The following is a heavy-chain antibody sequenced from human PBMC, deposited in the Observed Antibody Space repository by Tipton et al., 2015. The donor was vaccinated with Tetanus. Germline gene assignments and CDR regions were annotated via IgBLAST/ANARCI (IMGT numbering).Heavy chain of an antibody. V-gene: IGHV4-4*07. CDR3: ARDFRERSGTYFSYYYTMDV. CDR1: GGSLSTFY. D-gene: IGHD1-26*01. Sequence: TLSLTCTVSGGSLSTFYWNWIRQPAGKGLEWIGRIYSRGSTNYNPSLKSRVTMSIDTPKNQFSLELTSVTAADTAVYYCARDFRERSGTYFSYYYTMDVWGQGTTVTVSS. J-gene: IGHJ6*02. CDR2: IYSRGST.